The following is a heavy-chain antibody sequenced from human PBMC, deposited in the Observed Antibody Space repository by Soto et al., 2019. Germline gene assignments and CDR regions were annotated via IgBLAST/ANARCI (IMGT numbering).Heavy chain of an antibody. Sequence: SCEASGYTFTSYGISWVRQPPGKGLEWIGYIYYSGSTNYNPSLKSRVTISVDTSKNQFSLKLSSVTAADTAVYYCASGPYDFWIKNWSQGTLVTVSS. CDR1: GYTFTSYG. CDR3: ASGPYDFWIKN. J-gene: IGHJ4*02. D-gene: IGHD3-3*01. CDR2: IYYSGST. V-gene: IGHV4-59*01.